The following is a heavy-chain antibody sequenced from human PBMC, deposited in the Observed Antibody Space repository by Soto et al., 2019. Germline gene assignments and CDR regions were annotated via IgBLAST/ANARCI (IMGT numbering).Heavy chain of an antibody. CDR2: IRDKTNSYAT. CDR3: TRLEDKVVTAYWFFDV. CDR1: GFNFNGSA. Sequence: EVQLVESGGGLVQPGGSLKLSCAASGFNFNGSAMHWVRQASGKGLEWVGHIRDKTNSYATGYGASAKGRFTISRDDSRNRANLQMNSLKTEDTAVYYCTRLEDKVVTAYWFFDVWGRGTLVTVSS. J-gene: IGHJ2*01. V-gene: IGHV3-73*02. D-gene: IGHD2-21*02.